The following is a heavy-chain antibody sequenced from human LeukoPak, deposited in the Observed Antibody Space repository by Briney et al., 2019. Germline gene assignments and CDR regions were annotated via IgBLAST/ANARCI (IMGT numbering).Heavy chain of an antibody. Sequence: SETLSLTCTVSDDSISDYYRGWIRQPPGKGLEWIGYFYNSGRSTYNPSLKSRVTISADTPKNHFSLKLNSVTTADTAVYYCTRGAGWLIDYWGQGILVTVSS. D-gene: IGHD3-16*01. V-gene: IGHV4-59*01. J-gene: IGHJ4*02. CDR1: DDSISDYY. CDR2: FYNSGRS. CDR3: TRGAGWLIDY.